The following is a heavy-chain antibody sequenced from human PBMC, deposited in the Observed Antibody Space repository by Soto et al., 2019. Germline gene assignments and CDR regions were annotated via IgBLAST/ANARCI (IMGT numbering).Heavy chain of an antibody. V-gene: IGHV1-3*01. CDR2: INAGNGNT. J-gene: IGHJ4*02. Sequence: QVQLVQSGAEVKKPGASVKGSCKASGYTFTSYAMHWVRQAPGQRLEWMGWINAGNGNTKYSQKFQGRVTITRDTSASTAYMELSSLKDTAVYYCARAESLWLQSVYWGQGTLVTVSS. CDR3: ARAESLWLQSVY. CDR1: GYTFTSYA. D-gene: IGHD5-18*01.